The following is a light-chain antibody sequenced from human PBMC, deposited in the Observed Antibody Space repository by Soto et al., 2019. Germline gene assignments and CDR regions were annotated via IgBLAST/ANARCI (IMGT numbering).Light chain of an antibody. J-gene: IGLJ1*01. CDR2: GNS. CDR1: SSNIGAGYD. V-gene: IGLV1-40*01. Sequence: QSVLTQPPSVSGAPGQRVTISCTGSSSNIGAGYDVDWYQQLPGTAPKLPIYGNSNRPSGVPDRFSGSKSGTSASLAITGLQAEDEADYYCQSYDSSLSVYVFGTGTKLTVL. CDR3: QSYDSSLSVYV.